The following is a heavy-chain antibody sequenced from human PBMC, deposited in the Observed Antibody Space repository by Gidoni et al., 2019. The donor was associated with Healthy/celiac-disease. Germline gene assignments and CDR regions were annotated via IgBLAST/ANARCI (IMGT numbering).Heavy chain of an antibody. J-gene: IGHJ5*02. V-gene: IGHV3-21*01. CDR3: ERDSWYSGSYHTYNWFDP. CDR1: AFTFSSYS. D-gene: IGHD1-26*01. CDR2: SSSSSSYI. Sequence: EVQLVASGGGLVKPGGSLRLSCAASAFTFSSYSMNWVRQAPGKGLEWVSSSSSSSSYIYDADSVKGRFTISRDNAKNSLYLQMNSLRAEDTAVYYCERDSWYSGSYHTYNWFDPWGQGTLVTVSS.